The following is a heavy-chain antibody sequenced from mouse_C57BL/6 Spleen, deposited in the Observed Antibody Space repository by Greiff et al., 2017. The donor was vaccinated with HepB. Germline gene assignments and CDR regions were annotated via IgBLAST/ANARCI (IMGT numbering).Heavy chain of an antibody. D-gene: IGHD3-2*02. V-gene: IGHV1-82*01. J-gene: IGHJ3*01. Sequence: VQLQESGPELVKPGASVKISCKASGYAFSSSWMNWVKQRPGKGLEWIGQIYPGDGDTNYNGKFKGKATLTADKSSSKAYMQLRSLTSEDSAVYFCARSASQAVAYWGQGTLVTVAA. CDR1: GYAFSSSW. CDR3: ARSASQAVAY. CDR2: IYPGDGDT.